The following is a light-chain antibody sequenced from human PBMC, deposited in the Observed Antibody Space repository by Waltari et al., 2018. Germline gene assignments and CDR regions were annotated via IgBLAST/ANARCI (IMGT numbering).Light chain of an antibody. Sequence: DIVMTQSPDSLAVTLGERATINCKSSPSVLYSSNNKNYLAWYQQKQGQPPKLLIYWASTRESGVPDRFSGSGSGTDFTLTISSLQAEDVAVYYCQQYYSPPLTFGGGTKVEIK. CDR1: PSVLYSSNNKNY. CDR2: WAS. V-gene: IGKV4-1*01. CDR3: QQYYSPPLT. J-gene: IGKJ4*01.